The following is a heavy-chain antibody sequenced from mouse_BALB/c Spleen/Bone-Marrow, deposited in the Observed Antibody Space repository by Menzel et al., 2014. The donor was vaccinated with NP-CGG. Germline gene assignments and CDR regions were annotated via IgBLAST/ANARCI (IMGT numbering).Heavy chain of an antibody. D-gene: IGHD2-10*02. CDR1: GFTFSDFY. Sequence: EVKLMESGGGLVQPGDSLRLSCATSGFTFSDFYMEWVRQPPGKRLEWIAASRNKAKYYTTEYSASVKGRFIVSRDTSQSVLYLQMKALRAEDTAIYYCARDVGYGNYFVYWGQGTLVTVSA. V-gene: IGHV7-1*02. J-gene: IGHJ3*01. CDR2: SRNKAKYYTT. CDR3: ARDVGYGNYFVY.